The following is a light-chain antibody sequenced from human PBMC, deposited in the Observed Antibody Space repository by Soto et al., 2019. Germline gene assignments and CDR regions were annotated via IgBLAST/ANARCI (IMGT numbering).Light chain of an antibody. J-gene: IGKJ5*01. Sequence: EIVLTQSPATLSLSPGERATLSFRASQSVSSYLAWYQQKPGQAPRLLIYGASSRATGIPDRFSGSGSGTDFTLTISRLEPEDFAVYYCQQYGSTFGQGTRLENK. CDR3: QQYGST. CDR2: GAS. CDR1: QSVSSY. V-gene: IGKV3-20*01.